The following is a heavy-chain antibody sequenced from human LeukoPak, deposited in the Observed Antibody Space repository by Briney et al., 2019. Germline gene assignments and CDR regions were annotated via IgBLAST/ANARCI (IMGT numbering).Heavy chain of an antibody. J-gene: IGHJ4*02. V-gene: IGHV3-21*01. CDR3: ARAERYCSSTNCLNFDY. CDR1: VFTFSSYS. D-gene: IGHD2-2*01. Sequence: PGGSLRLSCAASVFTFSSYSMNWVRQAPGKGLEWVSSISSSTNYIYYADSVRGRFTISRDNAKNSLYLQMNSLRAEDTAVYYCARAERYCSSTNCLNFDYWGQGTLVTVSS. CDR2: ISSSTNYI.